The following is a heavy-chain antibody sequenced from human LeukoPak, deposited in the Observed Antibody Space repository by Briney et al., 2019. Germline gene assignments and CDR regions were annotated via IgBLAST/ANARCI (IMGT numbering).Heavy chain of an antibody. CDR3: ARYSYDHRWFDP. CDR2: IYYSGTT. D-gene: IGHD5-18*01. Sequence: SETLSLTCTVSGGSISSHYWSWIRQPPGKGLEWIGYIYYSGTTNYNPSLKSRVTISVDTSKNQFSLKLSSVTAADTAVYYCARYSYDHRWFDPSGQGTLVSVSS. V-gene: IGHV4-59*08. J-gene: IGHJ5*02. CDR1: GGSISSHY.